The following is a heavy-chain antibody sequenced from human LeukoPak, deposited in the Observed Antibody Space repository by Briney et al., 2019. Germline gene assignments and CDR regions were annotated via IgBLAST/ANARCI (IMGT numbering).Heavy chain of an antibody. J-gene: IGHJ4*02. V-gene: IGHV3-23*01. CDR3: AKDAVRGDGYWEFDY. CDR1: GFTFDDYG. Sequence: GGSLRLSCEASGFTFDDYGMSWVRQAPGKGLEWVSGILQSGDDTYYADSVKGRFTISRDNSHNMLYLQMNSLRVDDTAIYYCAKDAVRGDGYWEFDYWGQGTLVTVSS. CDR2: ILQSGDDT. D-gene: IGHD5-24*01.